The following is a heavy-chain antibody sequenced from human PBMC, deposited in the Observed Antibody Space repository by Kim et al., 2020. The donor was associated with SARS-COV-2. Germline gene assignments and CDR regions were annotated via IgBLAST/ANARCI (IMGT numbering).Heavy chain of an antibody. V-gene: IGHV1-69*01. CDR3: ASYASDAFDI. CDR2: TA. J-gene: IGHJ3*02. Sequence: TATYAQKFQGRVTITADESTSTAYMELSSLRSEDTAVYYCASYASDAFDIWGQGTMVTVSS. D-gene: IGHD2-2*01.